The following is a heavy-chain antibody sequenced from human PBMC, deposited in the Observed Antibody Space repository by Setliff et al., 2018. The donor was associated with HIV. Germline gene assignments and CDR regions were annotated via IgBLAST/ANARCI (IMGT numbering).Heavy chain of an antibody. CDR3: ARDPRGAVAGFDY. V-gene: IGHV3-66*01. Sequence: HPGGSLRLSCAVSGFTINNHHMAWVRQAPGQGLEWVSALYNDGSTYYPDSVKGRFTISRDNSKNTLSLQMNRLRADDTAVYFCARDPRGAVAGFDYWGQGKLVTVSS. J-gene: IGHJ4*02. CDR1: GFTINNHH. CDR2: LYNDGST. D-gene: IGHD6-19*01.